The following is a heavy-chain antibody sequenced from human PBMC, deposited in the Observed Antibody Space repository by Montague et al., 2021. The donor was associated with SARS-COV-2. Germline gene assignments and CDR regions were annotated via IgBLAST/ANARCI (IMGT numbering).Heavy chain of an antibody. Sequence: SETLSLTCTVSGGSISSSSYYWCWIRQPPGKVLEWIGIIYYSGSTYYNPSLNSRVTISVDTSKNQFSLKLSSVTAADTVVYYCARDQGYNWNYYYYYGMDVWGQGTTVTVSS. CDR2: IYYSGST. D-gene: IGHD1-20*01. V-gene: IGHV4-39*07. CDR1: GGSISSSSYY. CDR3: ARDQGYNWNYYYYYGMDV. J-gene: IGHJ6*02.